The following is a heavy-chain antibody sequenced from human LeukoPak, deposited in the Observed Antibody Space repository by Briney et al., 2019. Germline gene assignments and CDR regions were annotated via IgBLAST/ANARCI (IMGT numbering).Heavy chain of an antibody. CDR3: ARDFLHSSTSRPFDY. J-gene: IGHJ4*02. CDR2: IFSRSESI. Sequence: GGSLRLSCAASGFTFGAYTMNWVRQAPGKGLEWVSCIFSRSESIFYADSVKGRFTISRDNAKNSLYLQMDSLRAEDTALYYCARDFLHSSTSRPFDYWGQGTLVTVSS. CDR1: GFTFGAYT. V-gene: IGHV3-21*01. D-gene: IGHD2-2*01.